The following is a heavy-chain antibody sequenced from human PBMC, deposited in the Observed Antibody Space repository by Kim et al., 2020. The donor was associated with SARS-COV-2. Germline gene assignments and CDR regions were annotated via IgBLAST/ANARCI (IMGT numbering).Heavy chain of an antibody. Sequence: SETLSLTCTVSGGSISSGGYYWSWIRQHPGKGLEWIGYIYYSGSTYYNPSLKSRVTISVDTSKNQFSLKLRSVTAADTAVYYCARVGITIFGVVTHFDYWGQGTLVSVSS. V-gene: IGHV4-31*03. CDR1: GGSISSGGYY. J-gene: IGHJ4*02. D-gene: IGHD3-3*01. CDR2: IYYSGST. CDR3: ARVGITIFGVVTHFDY.